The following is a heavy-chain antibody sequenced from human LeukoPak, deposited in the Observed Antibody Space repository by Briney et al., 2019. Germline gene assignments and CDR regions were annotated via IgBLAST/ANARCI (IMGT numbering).Heavy chain of an antibody. D-gene: IGHD3-9*01. V-gene: IGHV1-18*04. CDR3: ARSDWLPTPHACHI. CDR1: GYTFTRYG. Sequence: ASVNVSFKASGYTFTRYGISWVRQAPGQGLEWVGWISAYYGNTNYAQKLQGRVTMTTNTSTSTGYLELRSLSSDDTALYYCARSDWLPTPHACHIWGRGTMVTVSS. J-gene: IGHJ3*02. CDR2: ISAYYGNT.